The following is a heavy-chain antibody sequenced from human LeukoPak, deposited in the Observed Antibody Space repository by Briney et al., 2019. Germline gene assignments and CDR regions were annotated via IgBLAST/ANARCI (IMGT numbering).Heavy chain of an antibody. V-gene: IGHV3-23*01. J-gene: IGHJ5*02. Sequence: PGGSLRLSCAASGFTFSNYAMRWVRQAPGKGLEWVSGISGSGDSTYYADSVKGRFTISRDNSKNSLYLQMNSLRAEDTAVYYCARVMLQYSSGWPNWFDPWGQGTLVTVSS. CDR1: GFTFSNYA. D-gene: IGHD6-19*01. CDR2: ISGSGDST. CDR3: ARVMLQYSSGWPNWFDP.